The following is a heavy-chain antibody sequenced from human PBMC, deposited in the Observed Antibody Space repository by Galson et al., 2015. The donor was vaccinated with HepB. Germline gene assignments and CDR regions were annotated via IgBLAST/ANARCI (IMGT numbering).Heavy chain of an antibody. D-gene: IGHD6-6*01. CDR1: GFTFSSYA. CDR3: VKPVEYSSRSGSFDY. J-gene: IGHJ4*02. V-gene: IGHV3-30-3*02. Sequence: SLRLSCAASGFTFSSYAMHWVRQAPGKGLEWVAVISYDGSNEHYADSVKGRFTISRDNSKNTLYLQMNSLRAEDTAMYYCVKPVEYSSRSGSFDYWGQGTLVTVSS. CDR2: ISYDGSNE.